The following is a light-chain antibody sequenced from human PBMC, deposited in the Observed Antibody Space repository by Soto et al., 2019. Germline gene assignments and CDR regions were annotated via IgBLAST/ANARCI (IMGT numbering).Light chain of an antibody. CDR1: QDISNY. Sequence: DIQMTQYQSSLSASVGDRVTITCQASQDISNYLNWYQQKPGKAPKLLIYDASNLETGVPSRFSGSGSGTDFTFTISSLQPEDIATYYCQQYDNLPFGQGTRLEVK. V-gene: IGKV1-33*01. CDR2: DAS. CDR3: QQYDNLP. J-gene: IGKJ5*01.